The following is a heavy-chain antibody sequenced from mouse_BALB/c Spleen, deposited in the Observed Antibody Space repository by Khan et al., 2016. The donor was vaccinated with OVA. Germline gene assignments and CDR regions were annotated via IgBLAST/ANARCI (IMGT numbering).Heavy chain of an antibody. J-gene: IGHJ2*01. Sequence: VKLEESGPGLVAPSQSLSITCTVSGFSLTSYGVHWVRQPPGKGLEWLGVIWAGGSTNYNSALLSRMSISKNNSKCQVFLKMNSLQTEDTAMYYGARLEDIWGKGTTLTVSS. CDR2: IWAGGST. CDR1: GFSLTSYG. CDR3: ARLEDI. V-gene: IGHV2-9*02. D-gene: IGHD1-3*01.